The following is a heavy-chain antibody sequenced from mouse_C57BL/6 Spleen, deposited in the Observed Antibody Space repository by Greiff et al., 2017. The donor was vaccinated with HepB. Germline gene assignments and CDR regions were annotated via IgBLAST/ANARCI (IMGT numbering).Heavy chain of an antibody. V-gene: IGHV10-1*01. CDR1: GFSFNTYA. D-gene: IGHD2-4*01. J-gene: IGHJ4*01. CDR2: IRSKSNNYAT. Sequence: EVKLMESGGGLVQPKGSLKLSCAASGFSFNTYAMNWVRQAPGKGLEWVARIRSKSNNYATYYADSVKDRFTISRDDSESMLYLQMNNLKTEDTAMYYCVRRDDYPYAMDYWGQGTSVTVSS. CDR3: VRRDDYPYAMDY.